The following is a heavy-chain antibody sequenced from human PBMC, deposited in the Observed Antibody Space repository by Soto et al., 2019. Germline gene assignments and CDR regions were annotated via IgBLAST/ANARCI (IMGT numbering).Heavy chain of an antibody. CDR2: IYYSGST. CDR1: GGSISSYY. V-gene: IGHV4-59*01. CDR3: AGTYYDILTGYYRFDY. Sequence: SETLSLTCTVSGGSISSYYWSWIRQPPGKGLEWIGYIYYSGSTNYNPSLKSRVTISVDTSKNQFSLKLSSVTAADTAVYYCAGTYYDILTGYYRFDYWGQGTLVTVSS. J-gene: IGHJ4*02. D-gene: IGHD3-9*01.